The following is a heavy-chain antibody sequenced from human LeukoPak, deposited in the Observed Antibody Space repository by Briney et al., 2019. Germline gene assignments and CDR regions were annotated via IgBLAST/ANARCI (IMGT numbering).Heavy chain of an antibody. D-gene: IGHD3-22*01. Sequence: GGSLGLSCVVSGITLSNYGMSWVRQAPGKGLEWVAGISDSGGTTNYADSVKGRFTVSRDNPKNTLYLQMNSLRAEDTAVYFCAKRGVVIRVILVGFHKQAYYFESWGQGVLVTVSS. CDR2: ISDSGGTT. CDR1: GITLSNYG. V-gene: IGHV3-23*01. J-gene: IGHJ4*02. CDR3: AKRGVVIRVILVGFHKQAYYFES.